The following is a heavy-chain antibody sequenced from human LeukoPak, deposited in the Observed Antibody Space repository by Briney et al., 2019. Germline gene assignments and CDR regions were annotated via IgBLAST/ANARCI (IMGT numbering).Heavy chain of an antibody. CDR2: ISSSSSYI. D-gene: IGHD6-13*01. J-gene: IGHJ4*02. CDR3: ARSYSSRSCDY. V-gene: IGHV3-21*01. Sequence: GGSLRLSCAASGFTFSSYAMSWVRQAPGKGLEWVSSISSSSSYIYYADSVKGRFTISRDNAKNSLYLQMNSLRAEDTAVYYCARSYSSRSCDYWGQGTLVTVSS. CDR1: GFTFSSYA.